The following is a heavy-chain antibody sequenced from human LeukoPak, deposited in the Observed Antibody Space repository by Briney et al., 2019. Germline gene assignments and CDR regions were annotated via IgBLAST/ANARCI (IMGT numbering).Heavy chain of an antibody. Sequence: SETLSLTCTVSGDSISNHYWNWIRQTPGKGLEWIGNIYYSGNTNYNPSLKSRVTISVVTSKNQFSLKLTSMTAADTAMYYCARGKFFYYGSTAYYGFDFWGQGTLVTVSS. CDR3: ARGKFFYYGSTAYYGFDF. J-gene: IGHJ4*02. V-gene: IGHV4-59*11. D-gene: IGHD3-22*01. CDR2: IYYSGNT. CDR1: GDSISNHY.